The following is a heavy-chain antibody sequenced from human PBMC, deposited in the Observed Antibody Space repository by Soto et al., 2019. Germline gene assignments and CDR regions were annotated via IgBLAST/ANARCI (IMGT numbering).Heavy chain of an antibody. CDR3: GKKLPGNFEESIDY. J-gene: IGHJ4*02. D-gene: IGHD1-7*01. CDR2: TSSDGTYR. CDR1: GFTFSLYG. V-gene: IGHV3-30*18. Sequence: GGSLRLSCAASGFTFSLYGMHWVRQAPGKGLEWVAVTSSDGTYRFYADSVKDRFTISRDNSMNTLYLQMNSLRAEDTAVYYCGKKLPGNFEESIDYWGQGTLVTVSS.